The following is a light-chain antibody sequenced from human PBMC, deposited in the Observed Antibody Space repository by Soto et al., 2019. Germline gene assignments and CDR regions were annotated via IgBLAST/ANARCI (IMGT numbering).Light chain of an antibody. CDR3: QQRNVWPPVT. CDR1: PSVTIF. CDR2: GAF. V-gene: IGKV3-11*01. Sequence: PGERATLSCRASPSVTIFLAWYQQKPGQAPRLLIYGAFNRATGIPARFSGSGSGTDFTLTISSLEPEDSAVYYCQQRNVWPPVTFGQGTRLEIK. J-gene: IGKJ5*01.